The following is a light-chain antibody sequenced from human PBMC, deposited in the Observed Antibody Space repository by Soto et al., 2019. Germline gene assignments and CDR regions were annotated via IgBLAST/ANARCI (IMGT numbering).Light chain of an antibody. CDR2: DAS. CDR3: QQYNSYWRT. Sequence: GDRVTITCRASQSISSWLAWYQQKPGKAPKLLIYDASSLESGVPSRFSGSGSGTEFPLTISSLQPDDFATYYCQQYNSYWRTFGQGTKVEIK. J-gene: IGKJ1*01. CDR1: QSISSW. V-gene: IGKV1-5*01.